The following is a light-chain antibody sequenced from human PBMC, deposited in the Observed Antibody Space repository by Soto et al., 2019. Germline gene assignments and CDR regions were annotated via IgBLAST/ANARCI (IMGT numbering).Light chain of an antibody. CDR1: NSDVGGYNY. CDR3: SSYTSSSTV. V-gene: IGLV2-14*01. CDR2: DVS. Sequence: QSALTQPASVSGSPGQSITISCTGTNSDVGGYNYVSWYQQHPGKAPKLMIYDVSNRPSGVSNRFSGSKSGNTASLTISGLQADDEADYYCSSYTSSSTVFGGGTKVTVL. J-gene: IGLJ2*01.